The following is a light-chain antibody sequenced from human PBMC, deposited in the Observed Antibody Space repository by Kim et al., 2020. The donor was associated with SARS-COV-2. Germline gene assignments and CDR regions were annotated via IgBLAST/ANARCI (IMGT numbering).Light chain of an antibody. Sequence: SSSVGDRVTITCRASQSITNYLNWYQLKPGKAPKLLIYAASSLQSGVPSRFSGSGSGTEFTLTISSLQREDFTTYYCQQGYRTPYTSGQGTKLEI. CDR3: QQGYRTPYT. CDR2: AAS. J-gene: IGKJ2*01. CDR1: QSITNY. V-gene: IGKV1-39*01.